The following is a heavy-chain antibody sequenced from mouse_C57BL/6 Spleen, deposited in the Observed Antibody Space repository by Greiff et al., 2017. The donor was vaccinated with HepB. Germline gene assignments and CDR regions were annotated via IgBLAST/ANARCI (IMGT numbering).Heavy chain of an antibody. Sequence: VQLQQSGAELVKPGASVKMSCKASGYTFTSYWITWVKQRPGQGLEWIGDIYPGSGSTNYNEKFKSKATLTVDTSSSTAYMQLSSLTSEDSAVYYCARDGSSYAGYCDVWGTGTTVTVSS. CDR2: IYPGSGST. V-gene: IGHV1-55*01. CDR3: ARDGSSYAGYCDV. D-gene: IGHD1-1*01. CDR1: GYTFTSYW. J-gene: IGHJ1*03.